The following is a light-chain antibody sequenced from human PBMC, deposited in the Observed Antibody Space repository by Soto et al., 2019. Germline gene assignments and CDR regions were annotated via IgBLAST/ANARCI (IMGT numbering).Light chain of an antibody. CDR1: SGYSNYK. CDR2: VGTGGIVG. Sequence: VLTQPLSASASLGASVTLTCTLSSGYSNYKVDWYQQRPRKGPQFVMRVGTGGIVGSKGDGIPDRFSVLGSGLNRHLTIKNIQEEDESDYHCGADHGSGSNFVQNVFGSGTQLTVL. CDR3: GADHGSGSNFVQNV. J-gene: IGLJ6*01. V-gene: IGLV9-49*03.